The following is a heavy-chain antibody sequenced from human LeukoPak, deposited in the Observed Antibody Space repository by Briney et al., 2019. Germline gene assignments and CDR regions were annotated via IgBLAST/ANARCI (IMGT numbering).Heavy chain of an antibody. D-gene: IGHD6-19*01. CDR2: ISAYNGNT. CDR1: GYTFSNYG. CDR3: ARTPVAGYEFSEM. V-gene: IGHV1-18*01. Sequence: ASVKVSCRASGYTFSNYGFSWVRQAPGQGLEWMGWISAYNGNTNYAQKLQGRVTMTTDTSTSTAYMELRSLRSDDTAVYYCARTPVAGYEFSEMWGQGTLVTVSS. J-gene: IGHJ4*02.